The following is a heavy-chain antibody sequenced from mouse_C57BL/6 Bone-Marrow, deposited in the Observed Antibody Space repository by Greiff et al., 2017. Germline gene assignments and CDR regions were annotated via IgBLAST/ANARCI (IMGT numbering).Heavy chain of an antibody. CDR3: ARKGYGSSYFAS. Sequence: VQLQQSGPGLVQPSQSLSITCTVSGFSLTSYGVHWVRQSPGKGLEWLGVIWSGGSTDYNAAFISRLSISKDNSKSQVFFKMNSLQADDTAIYYWARKGYGSSYFASWGQGTLVTVSA. V-gene: IGHV2-2*01. CDR2: IWSGGST. D-gene: IGHD1-1*01. CDR1: GFSLTSYG. J-gene: IGHJ3*01.